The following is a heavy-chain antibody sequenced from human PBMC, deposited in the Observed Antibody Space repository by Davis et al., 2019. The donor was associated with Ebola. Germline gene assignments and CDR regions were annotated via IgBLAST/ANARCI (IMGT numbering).Heavy chain of an antibody. J-gene: IGHJ3*02. D-gene: IGHD2-8*01. CDR3: ARDVVMVSAGTGAFDI. CDR1: GGTFSSYA. CDR2: IIPIFGTA. V-gene: IGHV1-69*13. Sequence: SVKVSCKASGGTFSSYAISWVRQAPGQGLEWMGGIIPIFGTANYAQKFQGRVTITADESTSTAYMELSSLKSEDTAVYYCARDVVMVSAGTGAFDIWGQGTMVTVSS.